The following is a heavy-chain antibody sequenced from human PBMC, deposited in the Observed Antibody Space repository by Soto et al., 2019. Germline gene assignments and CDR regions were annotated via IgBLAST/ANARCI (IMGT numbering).Heavy chain of an antibody. CDR1: GFTFDDYA. CDR3: ARTPYDFWSPGQFYFDH. D-gene: IGHD3-3*01. CDR2: IDWNGGST. J-gene: IGHJ4*02. V-gene: IGHV3-9*01. Sequence: EVQLVESGGGLVQPGRSLRLSCVASGFTFDDYAMHWVRQTPGKGLEWVSSIDWNGGSTAYADSVKGRFTISRDNARNSLYLQMNGLRAEDTAVYYCARTPYDFWSPGQFYFDHWGQGTLVTVSS.